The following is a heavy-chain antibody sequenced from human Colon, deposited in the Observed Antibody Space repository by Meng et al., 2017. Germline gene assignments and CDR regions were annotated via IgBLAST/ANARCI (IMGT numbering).Heavy chain of an antibody. Sequence: LRLSCTVSGGSINSGSYYWGWIRQPAGKGLEWIGRVYNSGSTNYNPSLKSRVTISIDTSKNEFSLNLNSVTAADTAVYYCARTRSGFNGWYYFDYWGQGALVTVSS. D-gene: IGHD6-19*01. CDR3: ARTRSGFNGWYYFDY. V-gene: IGHV4-61*02. CDR1: GGSINSGSYY. J-gene: IGHJ4*02. CDR2: VYNSGST.